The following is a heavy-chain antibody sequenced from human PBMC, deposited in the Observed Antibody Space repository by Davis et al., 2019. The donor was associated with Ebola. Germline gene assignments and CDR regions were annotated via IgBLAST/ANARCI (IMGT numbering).Heavy chain of an antibody. CDR1: GGSFSGYY. CDR3: ARRIMITFGGVIVEGEVFDY. V-gene: IGHV4-34*01. CDR2: IYYSGST. J-gene: IGHJ4*02. D-gene: IGHD3-16*02. Sequence: SETLSLTCAVYGGSFSGYYWTWIRRPPGKGLEWIGSIYYSGSTYYNPSLKSRVTISVDTSKNQFSLKLSSVTAADTAVYYCARRIMITFGGVIVEGEVFDYWGQGTLVTVSS.